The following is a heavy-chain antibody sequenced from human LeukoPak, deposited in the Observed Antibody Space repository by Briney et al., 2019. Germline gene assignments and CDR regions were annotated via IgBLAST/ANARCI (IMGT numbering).Heavy chain of an antibody. CDR1: GGSISSYY. V-gene: IGHV4-59*01. J-gene: IGHJ6*03. CDR2: IYYSGST. D-gene: IGHD2-15*01. CDR3: ARVGSRDIGMVYQIGYYYMDV. Sequence: SETLSLTCTVSGGSISSYYWSWIRQPPGKGLEWIGYIYYSGSTNYNPSLKSRVTISVDTSKNQFSLKLSSVTAADTAVYYCARVGSRDIGMVYQIGYYYMDVWGKGTTVTVSS.